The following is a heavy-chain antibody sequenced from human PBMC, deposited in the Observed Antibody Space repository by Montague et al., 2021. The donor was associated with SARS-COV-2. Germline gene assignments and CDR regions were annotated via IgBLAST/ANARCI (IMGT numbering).Heavy chain of an antibody. J-gene: IGHJ5*02. CDR2: IYHSGST. V-gene: IGHV4-38-2*02. D-gene: IGHD3-10*01. Sequence: SETLSLTCTVSGYSISSGYYWGWIRQPPGKGLEWIGSIYHSGSTXYNPSLKSRVTTSVDTSKNQFSLKLSSVTAADTAMYYCARDCYDYGSECYQRWFHPWGQGTLVTVSS. CDR1: GYSISSGYY. CDR3: ARDCYDYGSECYQRWFHP.